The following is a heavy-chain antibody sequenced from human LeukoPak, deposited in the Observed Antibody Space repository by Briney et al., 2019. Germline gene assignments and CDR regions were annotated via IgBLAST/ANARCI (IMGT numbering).Heavy chain of an antibody. CDR3: VKIVVVKRYIDY. J-gene: IGHJ4*02. Sequence: PGGSLRLSCAASGFTFSNHTMSWARQAPGKGLQWVSFISGSGRTTEYADSVKGRFTISRDNSKNTLSLQMNSLRVEDTAIYYWVKIVVVKRYIDYWGEGNPGTVSS. V-gene: IGHV3-23*01. CDR2: ISGSGRTT. D-gene: IGHD2-15*01. CDR1: GFTFSNHT.